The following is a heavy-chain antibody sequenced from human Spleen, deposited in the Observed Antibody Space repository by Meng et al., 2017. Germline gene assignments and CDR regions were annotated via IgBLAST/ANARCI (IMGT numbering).Heavy chain of an antibody. V-gene: IGHV1-2*02. CDR1: RYTITGYY. J-gene: IGHJ3*01. D-gene: IGHD1-26*01. Sequence: ASVKVSCKPSRYTITGYYMHWVRQAPGQGLEWMGWINPESGDTNYAQKFQGRVTMTWATSINTAYMELSRLRSDDTAIYFCARILGATRGWGQGTVVTVSS. CDR3: ARILGATRG. CDR2: INPESGDT.